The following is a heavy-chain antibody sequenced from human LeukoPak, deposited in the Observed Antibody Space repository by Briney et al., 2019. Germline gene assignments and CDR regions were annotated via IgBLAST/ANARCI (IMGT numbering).Heavy chain of an antibody. Sequence: VASVKVSCKASGYTFTAYYMHWLRQAPGQGLEWMGWIHVNSGDTNYAQKFQGRVTMTRDTSITTAYMELSSLRSDDTAVYYCARDGALDYWGQGTLVTVSS. CDR1: GYTFTAYY. CDR2: IHVNSGDT. V-gene: IGHV1-2*02. J-gene: IGHJ4*02. D-gene: IGHD3-16*01. CDR3: ARDGALDY.